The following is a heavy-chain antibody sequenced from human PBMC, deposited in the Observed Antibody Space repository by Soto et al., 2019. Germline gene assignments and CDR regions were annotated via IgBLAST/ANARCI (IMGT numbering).Heavy chain of an antibody. J-gene: IGHJ4*02. CDR3: ARVATDGSGSYPIY. CDR1: GFTFSSYS. D-gene: IGHD3-10*01. V-gene: IGHV3-48*02. CDR2: ISSSSSTI. Sequence: EVQLVESGGGLVQPGGSLRLSCAASGFTFSSYSMNWVRQAPGKGLEWVSYISSSSSTIYYADSVKGRFTISRDNAKNSLYLQMNSLRDEDTAVYYCARVATDGSGSYPIYWVQGTLVTVSS.